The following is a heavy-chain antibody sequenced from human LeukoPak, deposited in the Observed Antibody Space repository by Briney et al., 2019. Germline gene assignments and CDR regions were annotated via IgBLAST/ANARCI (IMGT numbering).Heavy chain of an antibody. CDR1: GFSFSNYW. V-gene: IGHV3-7*01. D-gene: IGHD6-13*01. CDR2: IKRDGSEK. CDR3: ARDGGRDSTYWYYY. J-gene: IGHJ4*02. Sequence: PGGSLRLSCLASGFSFSNYWMSWVRQVPGKGLEWVANIKRDGSEKYYMDSVKGRITISRDNAKNSLFLHMNSLRDEDTAVYYCARDGGRDSTYWYYYWGQGTLVTVSS.